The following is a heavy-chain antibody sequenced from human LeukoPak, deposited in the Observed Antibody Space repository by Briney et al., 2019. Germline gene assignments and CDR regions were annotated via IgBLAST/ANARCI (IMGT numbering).Heavy chain of an antibody. CDR3: ARESAPGYIDY. J-gene: IGHJ4*02. CDR2: IYSYGTT. Sequence: GGSLRLFCAASGFTVSSNYMTWVRQAPGKGLEWVSVIYSYGTTYYADSVKGRFTISRDNSKNTVFLQMNSLRVEDTAVYYCARESAPGYIDYWGQGTLVTVSS. D-gene: IGHD6-13*01. CDR1: GFTVSSNY. V-gene: IGHV3-66*01.